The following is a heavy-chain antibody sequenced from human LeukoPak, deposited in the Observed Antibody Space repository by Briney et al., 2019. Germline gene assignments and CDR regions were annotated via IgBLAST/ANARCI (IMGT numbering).Heavy chain of an antibody. CDR1: GGSISSYY. D-gene: IGHD3-3*01. J-gene: IGHJ1*01. CDR3: PRRDNDFAGYFQH. CDR2: IYTSGST. V-gene: IGHV4-4*09. Sequence: SETLSLTCTVSGGSISSYYWSWIRQPPGKGLEWIGYIYTSGSTNYNPSLKSRVTISVDTSKNQFSLKLSSVPAADTAVYYCPRRDNDFAGYFQHWGQGTLVTVSS.